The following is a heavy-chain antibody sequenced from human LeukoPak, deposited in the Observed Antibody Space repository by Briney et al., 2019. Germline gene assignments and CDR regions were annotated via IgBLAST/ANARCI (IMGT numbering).Heavy chain of an antibody. J-gene: IGHJ5*02. D-gene: IGHD5-24*01. CDR1: GFTFSSYW. V-gene: IGHV3-74*01. CDR3: AKRGDGGAWYDP. Sequence: GGSLRPSCAVSGFTFSSYWMDWVRQAPGRGLVWVSRISSDGSNTAYADSVKGRFTISRDNAKNTMYLQMSSLRAEDTAVYYCAKRGDGGAWYDPWGQGTLVIVSS. CDR2: ISSDGSNT.